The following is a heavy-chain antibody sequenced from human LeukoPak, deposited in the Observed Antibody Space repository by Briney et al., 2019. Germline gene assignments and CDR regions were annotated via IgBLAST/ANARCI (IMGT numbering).Heavy chain of an antibody. CDR1: GYTFTSYG. D-gene: IGHD5-12*01. Sequence: ASVKVSCKASGYTFTSYGISWVRQAPGQGLGGMGWISAYHGNTNYAQKLQGRVTMTTDPSTSTAYLELRSLRSDDTAVHYGPKDHFDSGYGFDYWGQGTLVTVSS. V-gene: IGHV1-18*01. CDR3: PKDHFDSGYGFDY. J-gene: IGHJ4*02. CDR2: ISAYHGNT.